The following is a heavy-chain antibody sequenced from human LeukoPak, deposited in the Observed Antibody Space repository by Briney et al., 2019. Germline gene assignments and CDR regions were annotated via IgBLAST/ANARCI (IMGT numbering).Heavy chain of an antibody. CDR2: ISDSGGST. CDR1: GFAFSSYA. J-gene: IGHJ4*02. D-gene: IGHD3-9*01. V-gene: IGHV3-23*01. Sequence: PGGSLRLSCAASGFAFSSYAMNWVRQAPGKGLEWVSAISDSGGSTYYADSVKGRFTISRDNSKNTLYLQMNSLRAEDTAVYYCARDGDILTGHFNYWGQGTLVTVSS. CDR3: ARDGDILTGHFNY.